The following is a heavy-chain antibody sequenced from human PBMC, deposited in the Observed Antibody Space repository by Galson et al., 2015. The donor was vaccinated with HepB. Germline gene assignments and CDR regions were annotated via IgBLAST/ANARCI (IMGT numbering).Heavy chain of an antibody. CDR1: GYTFTSYG. CDR2: ISAYNGNT. V-gene: IGHV1-18*04. CDR3: ARESLKGVYYDSSGYANY. Sequence: SVKVSCKASGYTFTSYGISWVRQAPGQGLEWMGWISAYNGNTNYAQKLQGRVTMTTDTSTSTAYMELRSLRSDDTAVYYCARESLKGVYYDSSGYANYWGQGTLVTVSS. D-gene: IGHD3-22*01. J-gene: IGHJ4*02.